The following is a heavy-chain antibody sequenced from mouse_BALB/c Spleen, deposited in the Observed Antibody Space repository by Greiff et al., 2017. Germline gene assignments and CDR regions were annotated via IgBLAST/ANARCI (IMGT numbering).Heavy chain of an antibody. CDR1: GYTFTSYW. J-gene: IGHJ3*01. Sequence: QVQLQQPGAELVKPGASVKLSCKASGYTFTSYWMHWVKQRPGQGLEWIGEIDPSDSYTNYNQKFKGKATLTVYKSSSTAYMQLSSLTSEDSAVSYCAIYGNYFAYWGQGTLVTVSA. CDR2: IDPSDSYT. V-gene: IGHV1-69*02. CDR3: AIYGNYFAY. D-gene: IGHD2-1*01.